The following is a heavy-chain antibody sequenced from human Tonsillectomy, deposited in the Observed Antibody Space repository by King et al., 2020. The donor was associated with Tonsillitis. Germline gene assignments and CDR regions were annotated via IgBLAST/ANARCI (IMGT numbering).Heavy chain of an antibody. J-gene: IGHJ4*02. CDR1: GFTFSSYW. CDR3: ARRGTFGGRASSAWGYFDY. V-gene: IGHV3-74*01. CDR2: ITSDATSS. D-gene: IGHD3-3*01. Sequence: VQLVESGGGLVQPGGSLRLSCAASGFTFSSYWMHWVRQAPGKGLVWVSRITSDATSSTYADSVKGRFTISRDNAKNTLYLQMNSLRAEDTAVYFCARRGTFGGRASSAWGYFDYWGQGTLVTVSS.